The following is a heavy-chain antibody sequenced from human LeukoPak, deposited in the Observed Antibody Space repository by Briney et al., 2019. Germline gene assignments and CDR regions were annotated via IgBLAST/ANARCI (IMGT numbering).Heavy chain of an antibody. V-gene: IGHV4-4*02. J-gene: IGHJ4*02. CDR3: ARLTYSSSWYFDY. CDR1: GGSISSSNW. D-gene: IGHD6-13*01. Sequence: RSETLSLTCAVSGGSISSSNWWSWVRQPPGKGLEWIGEIYHSGSTNYNPSLKSRVTISVDKSKNQFSLKLSSVTAADTAVYYCARLTYSSSWYFDYWGQGTLVTVSS. CDR2: IYHSGST.